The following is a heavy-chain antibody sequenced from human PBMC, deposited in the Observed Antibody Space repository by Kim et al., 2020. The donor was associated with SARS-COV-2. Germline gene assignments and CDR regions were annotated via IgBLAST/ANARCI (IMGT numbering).Heavy chain of an antibody. Sequence: SETLSLTCAVYGGSFSGYYWSWIRQPPGKGLEWIGEINHSGSTNYNPSLKSRVTISVDTSKNQFSLKLSSVTAADTAVYYCARGRRFGELRGYFDYWGQGTLVTVSS. CDR1: GGSFSGYY. CDR2: INHSGST. V-gene: IGHV4-34*01. CDR3: ARGRRFGELRGYFDY. J-gene: IGHJ4*02. D-gene: IGHD3-10*01.